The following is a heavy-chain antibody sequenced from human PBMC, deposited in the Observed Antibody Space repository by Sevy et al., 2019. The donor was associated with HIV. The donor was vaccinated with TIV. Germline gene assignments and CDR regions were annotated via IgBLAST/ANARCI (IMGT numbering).Heavy chain of an antibody. CDR1: GFSLNTSGVG. D-gene: IGHD4-4*01. CDR3: ARFLKGDYTNYFDS. Sequence: SGTTLVNPAQTLTLTCSFSGFSLNTSGVGVGWIRLPPGKALEWLALILWDDEKRYSPPLKNRLTITKDTSKNQVVLTMTNMDPVDTATYYCARFLKGDYTNYFDSWDQGSLVTVSS. V-gene: IGHV2-5*02. J-gene: IGHJ4*02. CDR2: ILWDDEK.